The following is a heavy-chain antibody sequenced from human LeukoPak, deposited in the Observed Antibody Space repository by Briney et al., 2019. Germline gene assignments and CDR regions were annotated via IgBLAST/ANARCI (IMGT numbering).Heavy chain of an antibody. CDR1: GFTFSSYW. CDR2: IYSGGST. D-gene: IGHD3-3*01. J-gene: IGHJ3*02. V-gene: IGHV3-66*01. CDR3: ATYRTIFGVVIPFDI. Sequence: PGGSLRLSCAASGFTFSSYWMHWVRQAPGKGLEWVSVIYSGGSTYYADSVKGRFTISRDNSKNTLYLQMNSLRAEDTAVYYCATYRTIFGVVIPFDIWGQGTMVTVSS.